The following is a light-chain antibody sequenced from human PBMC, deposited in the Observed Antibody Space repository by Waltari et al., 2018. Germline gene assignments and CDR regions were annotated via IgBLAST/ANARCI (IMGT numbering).Light chain of an antibody. Sequence: EIVLTQSPDTLSLSPAEIATLPCRASQSLGRYLVSYQQKPGQAPRLLIDGASNRASGIPARFSGSGSGTDFILTISSLEHEDVAAYHCHKHDRLPATFGQGTKVEIK. J-gene: IGKJ1*01. CDR3: HKHDRLPAT. V-gene: IGKV3-11*01. CDR2: GAS. CDR1: QSLGRY.